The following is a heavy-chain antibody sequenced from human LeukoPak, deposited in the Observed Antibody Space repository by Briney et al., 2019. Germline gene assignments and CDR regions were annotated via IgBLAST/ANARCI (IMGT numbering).Heavy chain of an antibody. D-gene: IGHD1-14*01. V-gene: IGHV4-59*01. J-gene: IGHJ5*02. CDR3: ARVSLSYNSAHNGPIDP. CDR2: IYYSGST. Sequence: SETLSLTCIVSGGSISGYYWSWIRQPPGKGLEWIGSIYYSGSTDYNPSLKSRVIISVDTSKNQFSLSLISVTAADTAVYYCARVSLSYNSAHNGPIDPWGQGTLVTVSS. CDR1: GGSISGYY.